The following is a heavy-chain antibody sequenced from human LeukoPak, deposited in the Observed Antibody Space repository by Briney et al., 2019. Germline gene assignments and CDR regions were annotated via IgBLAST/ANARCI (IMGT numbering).Heavy chain of an antibody. CDR2: IKTDGSVT. J-gene: IGHJ4*02. Sequence: GGSLRLSCAASGFTFSSYWMHWVRQAPGKGLGWVSGIKTDGSVTTYADSVKGRFTISRDNAKNTLYLQMNSLRAEDTAVYFCARLDILTRDYFYFEYWGQGCLVTVSS. CDR1: GFTFSSYW. V-gene: IGHV3-74*01. D-gene: IGHD3-9*01. CDR3: ARLDILTRDYFYFEY.